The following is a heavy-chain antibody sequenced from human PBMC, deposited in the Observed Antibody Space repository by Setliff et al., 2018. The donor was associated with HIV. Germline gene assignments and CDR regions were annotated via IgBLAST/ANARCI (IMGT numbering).Heavy chain of an antibody. D-gene: IGHD3-22*01. CDR2: ISHSGNT. CDR3: ARSRTSSGYYGVTGYGMDV. CDR1: GDSINTHY. J-gene: IGHJ6*02. V-gene: IGHV4-59*11. Sequence: SETLSLTCTVSGDSINTHYWSWIRQPPGKGLEWIGCISHSGNTNFNPSLNSRVTISVATSKNQFSLKLNSVTTADTAVYYCARSRTSSGYYGVTGYGMDVWGQGTTVTVPS.